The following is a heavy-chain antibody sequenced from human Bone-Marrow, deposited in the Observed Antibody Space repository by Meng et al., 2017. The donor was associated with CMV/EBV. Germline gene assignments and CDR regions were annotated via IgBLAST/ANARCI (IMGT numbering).Heavy chain of an antibody. Sequence: LPCTVSGVSIVNSYWSWSRQPAGKGLEWIGRIFTDGSTNYNPSLSSRLTMSVDTSVNQFSLRLTSVTAADTALYYCARDRGGVYYVDYWGQGILVTVSS. V-gene: IGHV4-4*07. CDR2: IFTDGST. CDR3: ARDRGGVYYVDY. J-gene: IGHJ4*02. D-gene: IGHD2-15*01. CDR1: GVSIVNSY.